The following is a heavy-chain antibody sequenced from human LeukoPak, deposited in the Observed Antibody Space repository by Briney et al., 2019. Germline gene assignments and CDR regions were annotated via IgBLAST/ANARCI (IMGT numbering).Heavy chain of an antibody. J-gene: IGHJ4*02. CDR2: ISAYNGNT. Sequence: ASVKVSCKASGYTFTSYGIGWVRQAPGQGLEWMGWISAYNGNTNYAQKLQGRVTMTTDTSTSTAYMELRSLRSDDTAVCYCARVGASSGYYYFDYWGQGTLVTVSS. V-gene: IGHV1-18*01. CDR1: GYTFTSYG. D-gene: IGHD3-22*01. CDR3: ARVGASSGYYYFDY.